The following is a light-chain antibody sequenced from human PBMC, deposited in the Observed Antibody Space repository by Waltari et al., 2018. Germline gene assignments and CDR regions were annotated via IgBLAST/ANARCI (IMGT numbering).Light chain of an antibody. CDR1: SSDVGGYDY. J-gene: IGLJ3*02. V-gene: IGLV2-11*01. CDR2: DVN. CDR3: CSYAGRATWA. Sequence: QSALTQPRSVSGSPGHSVTISCTGTSSDVGGYDYFSWYQQHPGKAPKLVIYDVNKRPSGVPDRFSGSKSGNTASLTISGLQADDEADYNCCSYAGRATWAFGGGTKLTVL.